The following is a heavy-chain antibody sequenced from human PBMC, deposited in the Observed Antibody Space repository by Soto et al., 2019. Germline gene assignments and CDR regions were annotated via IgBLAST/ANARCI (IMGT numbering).Heavy chain of an antibody. CDR1: GFTFSSYA. V-gene: IGHV3-23*01. CDR3: AKVSLITGDEGNYFDY. D-gene: IGHD7-27*01. CDR2: ISGSGGST. J-gene: IGHJ4*02. Sequence: GGSLRLSCAASGFTFSSYAMSWVRQAPGKGLEWVSAISGSGGSTYYADSVKGRFTISRDNSKNTLYLQMNSLRAEDTAVYYCAKVSLITGDEGNYFDYWGQGTLVTVSS.